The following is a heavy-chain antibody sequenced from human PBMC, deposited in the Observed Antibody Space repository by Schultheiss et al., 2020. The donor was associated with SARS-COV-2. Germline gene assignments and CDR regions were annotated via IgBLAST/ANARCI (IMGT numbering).Heavy chain of an antibody. V-gene: IGHV4-4*07. D-gene: IGHD4-17*01. CDR3: ARVAVTTGWFDP. J-gene: IGHJ5*02. Sequence: SQTLSLTCTVSGGSISSYYWSWIRQPPGKGLEWIGRIYTSGSTNYNPSLKSRVTISVDTSKNQFSLKLTSVTAADTAVYYCARVAVTTGWFDPWGQGTLVTVSS. CDR2: IYTSGST. CDR1: GGSISSYY.